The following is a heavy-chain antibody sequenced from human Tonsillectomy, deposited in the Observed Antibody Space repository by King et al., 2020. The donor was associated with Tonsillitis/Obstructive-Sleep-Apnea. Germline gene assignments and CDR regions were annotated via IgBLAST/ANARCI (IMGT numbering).Heavy chain of an antibody. D-gene: IGHD2-21*02. CDR2: IYPVKSDP. Sequence: QLLQSGAEVKKPGESLKISCKGSGYSFTNYRIAWVRQMPGKRLKWMWHIYPVKSDPSHSPSFQGQATMSADNSTSTAYLQWSSLKASDTAIYYCARCVTNWFDPWGQGTLVTVSS. CDR3: ARCVTNWFDP. CDR1: GYSFTNYR. V-gene: IGHV5-51*01. J-gene: IGHJ5*02.